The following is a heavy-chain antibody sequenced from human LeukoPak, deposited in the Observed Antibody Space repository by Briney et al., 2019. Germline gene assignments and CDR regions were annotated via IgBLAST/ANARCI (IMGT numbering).Heavy chain of an antibody. CDR3: ARESESTGWYDY. Sequence: GGSLRLSCAASAFTFSSCSMNWVRQAPGKGLEWVSYISSSGTIVYYADSVKGRFTISRDNSKNSLYLQMNSLRSDDTALYYCARESESTGWYDYWGQGTLVTVSS. V-gene: IGHV3-48*04. J-gene: IGHJ4*02. CDR1: AFTFSSCS. D-gene: IGHD6-19*01. CDR2: ISSSGTIV.